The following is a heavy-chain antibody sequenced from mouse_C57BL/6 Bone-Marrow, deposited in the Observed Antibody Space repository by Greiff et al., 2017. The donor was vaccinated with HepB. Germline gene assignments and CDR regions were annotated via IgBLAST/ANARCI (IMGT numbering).Heavy chain of an antibody. V-gene: IGHV5-4*01. Sequence: EVHLVESGGGLVKPGGSLKLSCAASGFTFSSYAMSWVRQTPEKRLEWVATISDGGSYTYYPDNVKGRFTISRDNAKNNLYLQMSHLKSEDTAMYYCARAPLTYWYFDVWGTGTTVTVSS. D-gene: IGHD1-3*01. CDR3: ARAPLTYWYFDV. J-gene: IGHJ1*03. CDR1: GFTFSSYA. CDR2: ISDGGSYT.